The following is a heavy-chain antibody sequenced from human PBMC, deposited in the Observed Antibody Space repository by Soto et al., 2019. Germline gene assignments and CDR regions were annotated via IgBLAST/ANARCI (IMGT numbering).Heavy chain of an antibody. J-gene: IGHJ6*02. V-gene: IGHV5-51*01. CDR2: IYPGDSDT. D-gene: IGHD3-3*01. CDR3: ARILYDFWSGYLGNYYYYGMDV. Sequence: PGESLKISCKGSGYSFTSYWIGWVRQMPGKGLEWMGIIYPGDSDTRYSPSFQGQVTISADKSISTAYLQWSSLKASDTAMYYCARILYDFWSGYLGNYYYYGMDVWGQGTTVTVSS. CDR1: GYSFTSYW.